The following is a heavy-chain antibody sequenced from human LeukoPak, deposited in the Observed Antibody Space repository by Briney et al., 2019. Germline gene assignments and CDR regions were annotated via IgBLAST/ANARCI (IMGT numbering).Heavy chain of an antibody. CDR2: ISWNSGSI. CDR1: GFTFDDYA. D-gene: IGHD1-26*01. V-gene: IGHV3-9*01. CDR3: AREGEWELLVYFDY. J-gene: IGHJ4*02. Sequence: GRSLRLSCAASGFTFDDYAMHWVRQAPGKGLEWVSGISWNSGSIGYADSVKGRFTISRDNAKNSLYLQMNSLRAEDTAVYYCAREGEWELLVYFDYWGQGTLVTVSS.